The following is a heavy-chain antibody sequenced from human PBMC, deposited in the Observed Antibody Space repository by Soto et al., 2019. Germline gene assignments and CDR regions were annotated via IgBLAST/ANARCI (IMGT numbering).Heavy chain of an antibody. CDR3: AHRKKTVIVATYFDY. Sequence: QITLRESGPALVKPTQTLTLTCTFSGFSLTTSGEGVGWIRQPPGKAPEWLALIYWDDDKRYSPSLKNRLTISGDTSRSQVVLTMTNRDPVDTATYYGAHRKKTVIVATYFDYWGQGTLVTVSS. D-gene: IGHD1-1*01. CDR2: IYWDDDK. J-gene: IGHJ4*02. V-gene: IGHV2-5*02. CDR1: GFSLTTSGEG.